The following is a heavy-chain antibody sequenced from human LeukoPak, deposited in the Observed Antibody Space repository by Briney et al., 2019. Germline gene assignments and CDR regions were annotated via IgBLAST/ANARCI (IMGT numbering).Heavy chain of an antibody. CDR2: IYYSGST. Sequence: KTSETLSLTCTVSGGSISSYYWSWIRQPPGKGLEWIGYIYYSGSTNYNPSLKSRVTISVDTSKNQFSLKLSSVTAADTAVYYCARGAGGYYYGMDVWGQGTTVTVSS. CDR1: GGSISSYY. J-gene: IGHJ6*02. D-gene: IGHD3-16*01. V-gene: IGHV4-59*01. CDR3: ARGAGGYYYGMDV.